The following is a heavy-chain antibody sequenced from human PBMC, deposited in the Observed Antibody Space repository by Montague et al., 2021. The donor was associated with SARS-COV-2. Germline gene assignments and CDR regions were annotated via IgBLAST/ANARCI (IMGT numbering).Heavy chain of an antibody. CDR3: ARNGVEPRGSGRYYSGNWLDP. V-gene: IGHV2-70*11. CDR2: IDWDDDK. CDR1: GFSLSTSGMC. D-gene: IGHD3-10*01. Sequence: LVKPTQTLTLTCTFSGFSLSTSGMCVSWIRQPPGKALEWLARIDWDDDKYYSTSLKTRLTISKDTSKNQVVLRMTNMDPADTATYYCARNGVEPRGSGRYYSGNWLDPWGQGTLVTVSS. J-gene: IGHJ5*02.